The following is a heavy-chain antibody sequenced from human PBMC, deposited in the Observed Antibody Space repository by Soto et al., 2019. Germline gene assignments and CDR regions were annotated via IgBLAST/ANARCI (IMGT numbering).Heavy chain of an antibody. CDR1: GFTFSDYY. CDR2: ITSSGTTI. CDR3: ARGKSIFYGMDV. Sequence: QVQLVESGGGLVKPGGSLRLSCAASGFTFSDYYISWIRQAPGKGLEWVSYITSSGTTIYHADSVKGRFTSSRDNAKNSLFLQMNSLRGEDTAVYYCARGKSIFYGMDVWGQGTTVTVSS. J-gene: IGHJ6*02. D-gene: IGHD2-15*01. V-gene: IGHV3-11*01.